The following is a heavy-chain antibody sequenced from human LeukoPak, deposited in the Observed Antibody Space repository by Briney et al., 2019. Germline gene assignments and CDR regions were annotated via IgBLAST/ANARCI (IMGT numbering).Heavy chain of an antibody. V-gene: IGHV3-48*01. CDR1: GFAFSNYG. J-gene: IGHJ4*02. CDR3: ALGWFLGGNY. CDR2: ISRSSSII. Sequence: GGSQRLSCAASGFAFSNYGMNWVRQAPGKGLEWVSYISRSSSIIYYADSVKGRFTISRDNAKNSLYLQMNSLRAEDTAVYYCALGWFLGGNYWGQGTLVTVSS. D-gene: IGHD3-3*01.